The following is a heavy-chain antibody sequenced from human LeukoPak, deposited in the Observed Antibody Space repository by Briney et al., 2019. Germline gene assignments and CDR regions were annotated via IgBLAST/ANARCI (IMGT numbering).Heavy chain of an antibody. Sequence: GGSLRLSCAASGFTLSSYAMSWVRQAPGKGLEWVSAISGSGGSTYYADSVKGRFTISRDNSKNTLYLQMNSLRAEDTAVYYCAKGRQWLVGGNYFDYWGQGTLVTVSS. CDR2: ISGSGGST. D-gene: IGHD6-19*01. CDR3: AKGRQWLVGGNYFDY. J-gene: IGHJ4*02. V-gene: IGHV3-23*01. CDR1: GFTLSSYA.